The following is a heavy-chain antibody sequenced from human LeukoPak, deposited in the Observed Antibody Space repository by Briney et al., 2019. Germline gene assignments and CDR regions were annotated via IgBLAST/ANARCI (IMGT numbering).Heavy chain of an antibody. CDR1: GFTVSSNY. CDR3: ARDGYNYGNFDY. Sequence: GGSLRLSCAASGFTVSSNYMSWVRQAPGKGLEWVSVIYSGGSTYYADSVKGRLTISRDNSKNTLYLQMNSLRAEDTAVYYCARDGYNYGNFDYWGQGTLVTVSS. J-gene: IGHJ4*02. D-gene: IGHD5-24*01. V-gene: IGHV3-66*01. CDR2: IYSGGST.